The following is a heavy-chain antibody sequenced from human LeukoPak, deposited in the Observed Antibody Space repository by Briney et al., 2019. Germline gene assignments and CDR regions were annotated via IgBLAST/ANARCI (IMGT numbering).Heavy chain of an antibody. D-gene: IGHD5-24*01. CDR1: GGSISSYY. V-gene: IGHV4-59*01. Sequence: PLETLSLTCTVSGGSISSYYWSWIRQPPRKGLKWIGYIYYSGSTNYNPSLKSRVTISVDTSKNQFSLKLSSVTAADTAVYYCAREEIRSWFDPWGQGTLVTVSS. J-gene: IGHJ5*02. CDR3: AREEIRSWFDP. CDR2: IYYSGST.